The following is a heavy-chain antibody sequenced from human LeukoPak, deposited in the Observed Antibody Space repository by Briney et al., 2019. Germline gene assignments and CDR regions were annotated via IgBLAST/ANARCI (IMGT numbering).Heavy chain of an antibody. D-gene: IGHD5-18*01. CDR3: ARTQLWAYFDH. V-gene: IGHV4-31*03. CDR1: GGSISSGGYY. J-gene: IGHJ4*02. Sequence: SETLSLTCTVSGGSISSGGYYWNWIRQHPGKGLEWIGNIYYNGITYYNPSLKSRLTISVDTSKSQFSLKLSSVTAADTAVYYCARTQLWAYFDHWGQGTLVTVSS. CDR2: IYYNGIT.